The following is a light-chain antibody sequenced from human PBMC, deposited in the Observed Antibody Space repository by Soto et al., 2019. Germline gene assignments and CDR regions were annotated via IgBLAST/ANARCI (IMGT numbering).Light chain of an antibody. CDR2: AAS. CDR1: QSISSY. J-gene: IGKJ5*01. CDR3: QQTYTGAN. Sequence: IQLTQSPSLLYGAARHIDTFTCRASQSISSYLNWYQQKPGKAPKVLIYAASSLQSGVPSRFSGSGSGTDFTLTISSLQPEDFATYYCQQTYTGANFGQGTRLEIK. V-gene: IGKV1-39*01.